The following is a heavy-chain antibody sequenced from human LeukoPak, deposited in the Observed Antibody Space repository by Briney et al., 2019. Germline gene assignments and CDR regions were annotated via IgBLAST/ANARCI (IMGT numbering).Heavy chain of an antibody. V-gene: IGHV1-18*01. CDR3: ARVLTGDASNI. J-gene: IGHJ3*02. D-gene: IGHD3-10*01. Sequence: ASVKVSCKASGYIFTGYGISWVRQAPGQGLEWMGWISAYNGNTNYAQRLQGRVTMTTDTSTRTAYMELRSLRPDDTAVYYCARVLTGDASNIWGQGTMVTVSS. CDR1: GYIFTGYG. CDR2: ISAYNGNT.